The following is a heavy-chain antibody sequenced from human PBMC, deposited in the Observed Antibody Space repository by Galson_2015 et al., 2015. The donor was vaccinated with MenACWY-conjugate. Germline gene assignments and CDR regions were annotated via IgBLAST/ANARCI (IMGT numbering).Heavy chain of an antibody. Sequence: SVKVSCKASGGTFSSYAISWVRQAPGQGLEWMGGIIPIFGTANYAQKFQGRVTITADKSTSTAYMELSSLRSEDTAVYYCAVQNHKHHLYSSGWYDWGQGTLVTVSS. CDR1: GGTFSSYA. J-gene: IGHJ4*02. CDR3: AVQNHKHHLYSSGWYD. D-gene: IGHD6-19*01. V-gene: IGHV1-69*06. CDR2: IIPIFGTA.